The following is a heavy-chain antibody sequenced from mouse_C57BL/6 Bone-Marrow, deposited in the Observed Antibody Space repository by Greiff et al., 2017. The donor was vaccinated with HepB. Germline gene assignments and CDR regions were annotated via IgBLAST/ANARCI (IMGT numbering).Heavy chain of an antibody. Sequence: QVQLQQSGAELMKPGASVKLSCKATGYTFTGYWIEWVKQRPGHGLEWIGEILPGSGSTNYNEKFKGKATFTADTSSNTAYMQLSSLTTEDSAICNWARSRITPWVKYLDVWGTGTAFTVSS. CDR3: ARSRITPWVKYLDV. D-gene: IGHD1-1*01. CDR2: ILPGSGST. CDR1: GYTFTGYW. V-gene: IGHV1-9*01. J-gene: IGHJ1*03.